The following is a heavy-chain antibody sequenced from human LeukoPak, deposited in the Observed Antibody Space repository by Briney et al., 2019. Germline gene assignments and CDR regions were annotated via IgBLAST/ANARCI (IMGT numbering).Heavy chain of an antibody. CDR3: ARDLSTYCSSTSCYTGPNAVSYLWSDY. V-gene: IGHV3-7*01. Sequence: GGSLRLSRAASGFTLSSYWMSWVRQAPGKGLEWVANIKQDGSEKYYVDSVKGRFTISRDNAKNSLYLQMNSLRAEDTAVYYCARDLSTYCSSTSCYTGPNAVSYLWSDYWGQGTLVTVSS. CDR1: GFTLSSYW. D-gene: IGHD2-2*02. CDR2: IKQDGSEK. J-gene: IGHJ4*02.